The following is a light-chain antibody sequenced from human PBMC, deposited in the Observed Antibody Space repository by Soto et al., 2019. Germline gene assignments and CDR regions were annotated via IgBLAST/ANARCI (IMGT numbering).Light chain of an antibody. CDR3: CSYAGSSTFEV. CDR2: EGS. V-gene: IGLV2-23*03. Sequence: QSALTQPPSASGSPGQSVTISCTGTSSDVGSYNLVSWYQQHPGKAPKLMIYEGSKRPSGVSNRFSGSKSGNTASLTISGLQAEDEADYYCCSYAGSSTFEVFGTGTKLTVL. J-gene: IGLJ1*01. CDR1: SSDVGSYNL.